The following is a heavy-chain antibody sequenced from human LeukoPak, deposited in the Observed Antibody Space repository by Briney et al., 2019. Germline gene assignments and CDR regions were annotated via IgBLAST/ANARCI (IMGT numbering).Heavy chain of an antibody. CDR3: ARALRDSCWYYDS. J-gene: IGHJ4*02. D-gene: IGHD6-13*01. V-gene: IGHV3-11*01. CDR2: IGSSGSPI. Sequence: GGSLRLSCTVSGFTFSDYYMSWIRQAPGKELEWVSYIGSSGSPIHYADSVKGRFTISRDNAKSSLYLQMNSLRAEDTAMYYCARALRDSCWYYDSWGQGTLVTVSS. CDR1: GFTFSDYY.